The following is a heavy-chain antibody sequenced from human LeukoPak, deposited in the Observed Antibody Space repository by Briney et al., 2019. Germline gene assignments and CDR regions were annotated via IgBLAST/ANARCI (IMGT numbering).Heavy chain of an antibody. Sequence: ASVKVSCKGSGYTFTGYYMHWVRHAPGQGLEWMGWINPNSGGTNYAQKFQERVTINRDMSTSTAYMELSSLRSEDTAVYYCATDDVTTGTKTALGYWGQGTLVTVPS. CDR2: INPNSGGT. CDR3: ATDDVTTGTKTALGY. V-gene: IGHV1-2*02. D-gene: IGHD1-1*01. J-gene: IGHJ4*02. CDR1: GYTFTGYY.